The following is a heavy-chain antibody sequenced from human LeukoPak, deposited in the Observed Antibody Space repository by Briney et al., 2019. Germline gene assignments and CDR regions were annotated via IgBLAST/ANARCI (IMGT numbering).Heavy chain of an antibody. D-gene: IGHD2-2*01. V-gene: IGHV3-30*04. J-gene: IGHJ4*02. CDR3: AREGHCSSTNCYFSFDY. CDR1: GFTFSSYA. CDR2: ISYDGSNK. Sequence: GRSLRLSCAASGFTFSSYAMHWVRQAPGKGLEWVAVISYDGSNKYYADSVKGRFTISRDNSKNTLYLQMNSLRAEDTAVYYCAREGHCSSTNCYFSFDYWGQGTLVTVSS.